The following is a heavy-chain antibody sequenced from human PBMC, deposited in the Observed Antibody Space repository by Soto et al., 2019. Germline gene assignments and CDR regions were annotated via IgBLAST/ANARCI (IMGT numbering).Heavy chain of an antibody. D-gene: IGHD5-18*01. CDR1: GGSISSGGYY. CDR3: AQGGEQLWSIDY. J-gene: IGHJ4*02. Sequence: SETLSLTCTVSGGSISSGGYYWSWIRQHPGKGLEWIGYTYYSGSTYYNPSLKSRVTISVDTSKNQFSLKLSSVTAADTAVYYCAQGGEQLWSIDYWRQGTLVTVSS. V-gene: IGHV4-31*03. CDR2: TYYSGST.